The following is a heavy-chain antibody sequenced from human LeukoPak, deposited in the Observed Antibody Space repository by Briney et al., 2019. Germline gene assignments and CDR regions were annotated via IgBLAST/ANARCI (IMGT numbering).Heavy chain of an antibody. V-gene: IGHV4-59*08. J-gene: IGHJ4*02. CDR3: ARGSAWYFY. CDR1: GGSISSYY. Sequence: SETLSLTCTVSGGSISSYYWSWIRQPPGKGLEWIGYTYYSGSTNYNPSLKSRVTISVDTSKNQFSLKLNSVTAADTAVYFCARGSAWYFYWGQGTLVTVSS. D-gene: IGHD6-19*01. CDR2: TYYSGST.